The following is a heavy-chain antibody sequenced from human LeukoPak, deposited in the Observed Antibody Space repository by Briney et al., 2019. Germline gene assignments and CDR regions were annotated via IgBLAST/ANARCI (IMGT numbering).Heavy chain of an antibody. V-gene: IGHV1-46*01. CDR2: VNPSGGGT. CDR1: GYTFTTYY. J-gene: IGHJ5*02. CDR3: TRTLGAVADSRYWFDP. Sequence: GASVKISCKASGYTFTTYYMHWVRQAPGQGLEWMGVVNPSGGGTSYSQMFQGGLTMTRDMSTSTVYMELSSLRSEDTAVYYCTRTLGAVADSRYWFDPWGRGTLVTVSS. D-gene: IGHD3-16*01.